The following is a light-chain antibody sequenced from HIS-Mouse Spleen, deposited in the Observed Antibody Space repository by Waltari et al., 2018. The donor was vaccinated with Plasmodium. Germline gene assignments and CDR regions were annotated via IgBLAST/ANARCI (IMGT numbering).Light chain of an antibody. CDR3: QSADSSGTPNWV. V-gene: IGLV3-25*03. CDR2: KDS. CDR1: ALPKQY. J-gene: IGLJ3*02. Sequence: SYELTQPPPVSVSPGQTARPTRPGDALPKQYAYWYQQKPGQAPVLVLYKDSERPAGVPERFSESSSRTTVTLTISGVQAEDEADYYCQSADSSGTPNWVFGGGTKLTVL.